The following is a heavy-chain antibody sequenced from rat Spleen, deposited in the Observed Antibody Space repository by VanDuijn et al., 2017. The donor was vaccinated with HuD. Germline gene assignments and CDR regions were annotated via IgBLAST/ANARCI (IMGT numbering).Heavy chain of an antibody. CDR3: TRRGHTMGLTSRYFDY. J-gene: IGHJ2*01. Sequence: EVQLVESGGGLVQPGRSLKLSCAASGFSFSDHYMAWVRQVPKKGLEWVGTISYEGISTYYGDSVKGRLTISRDNEKSTLYLQMSSLRSEDTATYYCTRRGHTMGLTSRYFDYWGQGVMVTVSS. D-gene: IGHD1-9*01. CDR1: GFSFSDHY. V-gene: IGHV5-22*01. CDR2: ISYEGIST.